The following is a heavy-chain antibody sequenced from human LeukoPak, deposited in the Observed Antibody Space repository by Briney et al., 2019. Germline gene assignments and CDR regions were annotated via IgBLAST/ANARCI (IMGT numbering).Heavy chain of an antibody. CDR3: ARDTTMVRGVMRYYYMDV. V-gene: IGHV4-4*07. J-gene: IGHJ6*03. CDR2: IYTSGST. Sequence: SETLSLTCTVSGGSFSSYYWSWIRQPAGKGLEWIGRIYTSGSTNYNPSLKSRVTMSVDTSKNQFSLKLSSVTAADTAVYYCARDTTMVRGVMRYYYMDVWGKGTTVTISS. CDR1: GGSFSSYY. D-gene: IGHD3-10*01.